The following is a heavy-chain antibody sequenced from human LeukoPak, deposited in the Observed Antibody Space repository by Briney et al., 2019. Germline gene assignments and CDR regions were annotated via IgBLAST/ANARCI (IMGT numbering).Heavy chain of an antibody. Sequence: PSETLSLTCTVSGGSISSYYWSWIRQPPGKGLEWVAYIYYSGNTNYNPSLKSRVTISADTSKNQFSLKLSSVTAADTAVYYCASYDILNGYNGFDMWGQGTMVTVSS. V-gene: IGHV4-59*12. J-gene: IGHJ3*02. D-gene: IGHD3-9*01. CDR3: ASYDILNGYNGFDM. CDR2: IYYSGNT. CDR1: GGSISSYY.